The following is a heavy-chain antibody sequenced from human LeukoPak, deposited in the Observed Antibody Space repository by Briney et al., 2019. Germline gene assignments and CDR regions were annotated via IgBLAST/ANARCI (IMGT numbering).Heavy chain of an antibody. CDR2: IGTAGDT. D-gene: IGHD1-26*01. J-gene: IGHJ4*02. V-gene: IGHV3-13*01. CDR1: GFTFSSYD. Sequence: PGGSLRLSCAASGFTFSSYDTHWVRQATGKGLEWVSAIGTAGDTYYPGSVKGRFTISRENAKNSLYLQMNSLRAGDTAVYYCARGGSWDYFDYWGQGTLVTVSS. CDR3: ARGGSWDYFDY.